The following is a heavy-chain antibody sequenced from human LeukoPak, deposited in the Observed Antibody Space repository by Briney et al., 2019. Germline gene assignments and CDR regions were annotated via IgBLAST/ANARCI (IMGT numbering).Heavy chain of an antibody. CDR1: GFAFSSYS. V-gene: IGHV3-21*04. CDR2: ISSSSSYI. CDR3: AKDAYGGKDRPDYYYYMDV. D-gene: IGHD4-23*01. J-gene: IGHJ6*03. Sequence: PGGSLRLSCAASGFAFSSYSMNWVRQAPGKGLEWVSSISSSSSYIYYADSVKGRFTISRDNAKNSLYLQMNSLRAEDMALYYCAKDAYGGKDRPDYYYYMDVWGKGTTVTVSS.